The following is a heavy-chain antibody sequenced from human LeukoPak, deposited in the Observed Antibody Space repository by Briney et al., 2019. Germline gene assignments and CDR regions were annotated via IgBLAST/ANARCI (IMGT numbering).Heavy chain of an antibody. D-gene: IGHD6-6*01. CDR3: AETSIAARSFGNYYMDV. CDR2: IYHSGST. J-gene: IGHJ6*03. V-gene: IGHV4-38-2*02. CDR1: GYSISSGYY. Sequence: PSETLSLTCTVSGYSISSGYYWGWIRQPPGKGLEWIGSIYHSGSTYYNPSLKSRVTISVDTSKNQFSLKLSSVTAADTAVYYCAETSIAARSFGNYYMDVWGKGTTVTVSS.